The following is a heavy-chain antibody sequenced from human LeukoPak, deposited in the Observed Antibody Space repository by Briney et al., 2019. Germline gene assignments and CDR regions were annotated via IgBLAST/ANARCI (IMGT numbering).Heavy chain of an antibody. CDR2: INHSGST. D-gene: IGHD5-12*01. V-gene: IGHV4-34*01. J-gene: IGHJ4*02. CDR1: GGSFSGYY. CDR3: ARTWIEAPFDD. Sequence: PSETLSLTCAVYGGSFSGYYWSWIRQPPGKGLEWIGEINHSGSTNYNPSLKSRVTISVDPSKHQFSLKLSSVTAADTAVYYCARTWIEAPFDDWGQGTLVTVSS.